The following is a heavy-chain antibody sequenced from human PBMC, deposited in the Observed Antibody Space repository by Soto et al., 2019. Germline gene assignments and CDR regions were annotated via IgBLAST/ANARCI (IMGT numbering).Heavy chain of an antibody. CDR2: ISGSGDST. J-gene: IGHJ1*01. D-gene: IGHD6-19*01. CDR3: AKGVPGIAVAGTGYFQH. CDR1: GFSFSYYW. Sequence: GGSLRLSCTSSGFSFSYYWMTWVRQAPGKGLEWVSGISGSGDSTYYADSVKGRFTISRDNSKNTLYLQMNSLRAEDTAVYYCAKGVPGIAVAGTGYFQHWGQGTLVTVSS. V-gene: IGHV3-23*01.